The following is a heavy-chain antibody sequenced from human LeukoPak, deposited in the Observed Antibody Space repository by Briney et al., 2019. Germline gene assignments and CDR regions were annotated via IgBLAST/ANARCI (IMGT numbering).Heavy chain of an antibody. CDR1: GFTFSSYA. D-gene: IGHD4-23*01. CDR3: AKDLTTVVTGGAFDI. Sequence: GGSLRLSCAASGFTFSSYAMNWVRQAPGKGLEWVSGISGSGGSAYYADSVKGRFTISRDISKNTLYLQMNSLRAEDTAIYYCAKDLTTVVTGGAFDIWGQGTMVTVSS. V-gene: IGHV3-23*01. CDR2: ISGSGGSA. J-gene: IGHJ3*02.